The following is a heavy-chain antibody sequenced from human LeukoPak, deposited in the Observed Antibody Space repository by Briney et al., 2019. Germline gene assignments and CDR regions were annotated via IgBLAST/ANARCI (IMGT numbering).Heavy chain of an antibody. J-gene: IGHJ4*02. CDR3: AKADIVVVPAALFDY. CDR1: GFTFSSYA. V-gene: IGHV3-23*01. CDR2: ISGSGGST. Sequence: GGSLRLSCAASGFTFSSYAMSWVRQAPGKGLEWVSAISGSGGSTYYADSVKGQFTISRDNSKNTLYLQMNSLRAEDTAVYYCAKADIVVVPAALFDYWGQGALVTVSS. D-gene: IGHD2-2*01.